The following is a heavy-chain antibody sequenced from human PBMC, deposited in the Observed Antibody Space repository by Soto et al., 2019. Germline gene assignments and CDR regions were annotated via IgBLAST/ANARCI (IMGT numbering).Heavy chain of an antibody. Sequence: EVQLLESGGGLVQPGGSLRLSCAASGFTFSSYAMSWVRQAPGMGLEWVSAISGSGGSTYYAGSVKGRFTISRANSKTTLYLQRNSLRAEDTAVYYCAKENGYSSSWFEFDYWGQGTRVTVSS. CDR1: GFTFSSYA. D-gene: IGHD6-13*01. J-gene: IGHJ4*02. V-gene: IGHV3-23*01. CDR3: AKENGYSSSWFEFDY. CDR2: ISGSGGST.